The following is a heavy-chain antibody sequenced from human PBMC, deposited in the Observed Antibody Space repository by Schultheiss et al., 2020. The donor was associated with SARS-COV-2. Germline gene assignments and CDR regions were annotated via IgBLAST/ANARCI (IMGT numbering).Heavy chain of an antibody. Sequence: SVKVSCKASGDTFSNYGISWVRQAPGQGLEWMGGITPIYGSTDYAQSFQDRLTVIADESTSTVYMQLISLTSDDTAVYYCARIIRFLEWLFDYWGQGTLVTVSS. V-gene: IGHV1-69*13. CDR1: GDTFSNYG. CDR3: ARIIRFLEWLFDY. D-gene: IGHD3-3*01. J-gene: IGHJ4*02. CDR2: ITPIYGST.